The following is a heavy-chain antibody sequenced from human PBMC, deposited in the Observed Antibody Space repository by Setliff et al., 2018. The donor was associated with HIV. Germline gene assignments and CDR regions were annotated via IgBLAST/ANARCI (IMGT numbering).Heavy chain of an antibody. CDR2: ISYDGSNK. J-gene: IGHJ5*02. V-gene: IGHV3-30*18. D-gene: IGHD3-10*01. Sequence: GGSLRLSCVASGFTFSSFGMHWVRQAPGKGLEWVAAISYDGSNKYYADSVKGRFSISRDISKNTLDLQMNSLRVADTAVYYCAKDPFHYYSSEENFFGPWGQGTLGTVSS. CDR3: AKDPFHYYSSEENFFGP. CDR1: GFTFSSFG.